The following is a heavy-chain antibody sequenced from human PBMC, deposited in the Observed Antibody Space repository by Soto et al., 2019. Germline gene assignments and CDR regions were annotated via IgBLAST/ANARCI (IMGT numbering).Heavy chain of an antibody. Sequence: GGSLRLSCAASGFTFSSYAMSWVRQAPGKGLEWVSAISGSGGSTYYADSVKGRFTISRDNSKNTLYLQMNSLRAEDTAVYYCAKHTILDYGESPGAFDIWGQGTMVTVSS. CDR2: ISGSGGST. CDR3: AKHTILDYGESPGAFDI. J-gene: IGHJ3*02. V-gene: IGHV3-23*01. CDR1: GFTFSSYA. D-gene: IGHD4-17*01.